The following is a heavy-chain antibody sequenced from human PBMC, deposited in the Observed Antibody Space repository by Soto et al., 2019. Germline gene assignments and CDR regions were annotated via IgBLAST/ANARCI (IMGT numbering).Heavy chain of an antibody. CDR2: ITYDGGKR. D-gene: IGHD1-26*01. Sequence: QVHLVESGGGVVQPGRSLRLSCAGSGFTFSSVGMHWVRRAPGKGLEWVTFITYDGGKRYYADSVNGRFNVSRDNSKNTVSLEMIGLRPEDSAIYYCAQHNVRRRSEHFDYRGHGTRVTISS. CDR1: GFTFSSVG. V-gene: IGHV3-30*18. J-gene: IGHJ4*01. CDR3: AQHNVRRRSEHFDY.